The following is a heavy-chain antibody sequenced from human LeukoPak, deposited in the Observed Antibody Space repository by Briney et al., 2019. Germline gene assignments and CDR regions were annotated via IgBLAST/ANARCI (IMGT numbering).Heavy chain of an antibody. CDR3: AKDGRGSPSSYFDY. V-gene: IGHV3-30*18. CDR2: ISYDGSNK. CDR1: GFTFSSYG. Sequence: PGGSLRLSCAASGFTFSSYGMHWVRQAPGKGLEWVAVISYDGSNKYYADSVKGRFTISRDNSKNTLYLQMNSLRAEDTAVYYWAKDGRGSPSSYFDYWGQGTLVTVSS. J-gene: IGHJ4*02. D-gene: IGHD3-16*01.